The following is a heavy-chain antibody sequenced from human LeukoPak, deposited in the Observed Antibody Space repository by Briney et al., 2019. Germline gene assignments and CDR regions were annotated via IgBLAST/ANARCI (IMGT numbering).Heavy chain of an antibody. Sequence: PGGSLRLSCAASGFTFSIFSMNWVRQAPGRGLEWVSYISRSSSNKYYADSVKGRFTISRDNAKNSLYLQMNSLRAEDTAVYYCAREAIAVAVLDPWGQGTLVAVSS. D-gene: IGHD6-19*01. J-gene: IGHJ5*02. CDR1: GFTFSIFS. CDR3: AREAIAVAVLDP. V-gene: IGHV3-21*05. CDR2: ISRSSSNK.